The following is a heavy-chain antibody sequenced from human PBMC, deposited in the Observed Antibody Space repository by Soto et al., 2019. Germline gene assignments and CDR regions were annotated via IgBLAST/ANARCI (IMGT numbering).Heavy chain of an antibody. D-gene: IGHD3-22*01. CDR2: INHSGST. V-gene: IGHV4-34*01. CDR3: ARVRSYYESSSYYGDYYYYYAMDV. Sequence: QVQLQQWGAGLLKPSETLSLTCAVYGESFSGYYWSWIRQPAGKGLELLGEINHSGSTDYNPSLKALVTISVETSKHQFSLKLSSVTAADTAVYYCARVRSYYESSSYYGDYYYYYAMDVWGQGTTVTVS. J-gene: IGHJ6*02. CDR1: GESFSGYY.